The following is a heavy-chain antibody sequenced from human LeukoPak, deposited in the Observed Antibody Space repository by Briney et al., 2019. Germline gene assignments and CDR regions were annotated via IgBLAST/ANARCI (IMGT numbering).Heavy chain of an antibody. CDR1: GGSFSGYY. J-gene: IGHJ5*02. CDR2: INHSGST. CDR3: ARRVLTYYYGSGKGFDP. D-gene: IGHD3-10*01. V-gene: IGHV4-34*01. Sequence: SETLSLTCAVYGGSFSGYYWSWIRQPPGKGLEWIGEINHSGSTNYNPSLKSRVTISVDTSKNQLSLKLSSVTAADTAVYYCARRVLTYYYGSGKGFDPWGQGTLVTVSS.